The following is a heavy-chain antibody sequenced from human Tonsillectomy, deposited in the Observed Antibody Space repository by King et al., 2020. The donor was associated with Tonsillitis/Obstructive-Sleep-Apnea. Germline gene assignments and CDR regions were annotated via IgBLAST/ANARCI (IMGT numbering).Heavy chain of an antibody. V-gene: IGHV3-21*01. CDR3: ARGVGRYCSSTSCYIDY. J-gene: IGHJ4*02. D-gene: IGHD2-2*02. CDR2: ISSSSSYI. CDR1: GFTFSSYS. Sequence: VQLVESGGGLVKPGGSLRLSCAASGFTFSSYSMNWVRQAPGKGLEWVSSISSSSSYIYYADSVKGRFTISRDNAKNSLYLQMNSLRAEDTAVYYCARGVGRYCSSTSCYIDYWGQRTLVTVSS.